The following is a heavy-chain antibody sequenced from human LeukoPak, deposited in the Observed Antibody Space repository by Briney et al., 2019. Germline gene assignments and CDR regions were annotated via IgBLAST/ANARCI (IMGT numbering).Heavy chain of an antibody. D-gene: IGHD2-15*01. CDR3: ARHPIPKKYCSGGSCYDNYFDY. V-gene: IGHV5-51*01. Sequence: GESLKISCKGSGYSFTTYWIGWVRQMPGKGLEWMGIIYPGDSDTRYSPSFQGQVTFSADKSISTAYLQWSSLKASDTAMYYCARHPIPKKYCSGGSCYDNYFDYWGQGTLVTVSS. CDR2: IYPGDSDT. J-gene: IGHJ4*02. CDR1: GYSFTTYW.